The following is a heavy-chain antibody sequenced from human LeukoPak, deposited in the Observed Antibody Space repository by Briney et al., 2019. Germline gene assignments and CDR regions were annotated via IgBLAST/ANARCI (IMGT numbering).Heavy chain of an antibody. D-gene: IGHD6-13*01. V-gene: IGHV4-59*11. CDR2: IYYSGST. CDR1: GASINSHY. J-gene: IGHJ4*02. CDR3: ARDIAADYFDF. Sequence: SETQSLTCTVSGASINSHYWSWIRQPPGKGLEWIGYIYYSGSTNYNPSLKSRVTISVDTSKNQFSLKLTSVSAADTAVYYCARDIAADYFDFWGQGTLVTVSS.